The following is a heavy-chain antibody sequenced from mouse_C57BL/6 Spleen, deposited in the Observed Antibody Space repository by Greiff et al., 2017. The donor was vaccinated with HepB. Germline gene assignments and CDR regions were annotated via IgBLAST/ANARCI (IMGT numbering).Heavy chain of an antibody. D-gene: IGHD1-1*01. CDR3: ARSEGITTVVAPLTN. J-gene: IGHJ4*01. V-gene: IGHV5-4*01. CDR1: GFTFSSYA. Sequence: DVQLVESGGGLVKPGGSLKLSCAASGFTFSSYAMSWVRQTPEKRLEWVATISDGGSYTYYPDNVKGRFTISRDNAKNNLYLQMSHLKSEDTAMYYCARSEGITTVVAPLTNWGQGTSVTVSS. CDR2: ISDGGSYT.